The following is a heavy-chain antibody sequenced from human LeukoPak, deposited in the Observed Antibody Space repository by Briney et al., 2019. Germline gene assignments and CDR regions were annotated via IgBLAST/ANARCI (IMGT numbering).Heavy chain of an antibody. V-gene: IGHV5-51*01. CDR2: IYPGDSET. J-gene: IGHJ4*02. Sequence: GESLKISCEGSGYSFTSYWIGWVRQMPGKGLEWMGNIYPGDSETRYSASLQGHVTISAHKSISTASPQWSSLKAAGTAMYYCSRTGGYYGSGSSSFDYWGQGTLVTVSS. CDR1: GYSFTSYW. D-gene: IGHD3-10*01. CDR3: SRTGGYYGSGSSSFDY.